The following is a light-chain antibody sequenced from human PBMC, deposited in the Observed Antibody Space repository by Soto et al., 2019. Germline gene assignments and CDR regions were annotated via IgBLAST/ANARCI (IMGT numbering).Light chain of an antibody. Sequence: EIVMTQSPATLSVSPGETATLSCRASQTVAGNLAWYQQKPGQPPRLLIYGVSTRATGVPARFSGSGSETDFSLNISSLQIEDFALYYCQQSNTWPPLTCGGGTKVEIK. CDR3: QQSNTWPPLT. CDR1: QTVAGN. J-gene: IGKJ4*01. V-gene: IGKV3-15*01. CDR2: GVS.